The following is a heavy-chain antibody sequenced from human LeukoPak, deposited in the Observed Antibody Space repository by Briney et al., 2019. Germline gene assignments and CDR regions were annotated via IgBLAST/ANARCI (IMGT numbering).Heavy chain of an antibody. CDR3: ARTALVSYYDFWSGYYRGDYFDY. CDR2: IKQDGSEK. Sequence: GGSPRLSCAASGFTFSSYWMSWVRQAPGKGLEWVANIKQDGSEKYCVDSVKGRFTISRDNAKNSLYLQMNSLRAEDTAVYYCARTALVSYYDFWSGYYRGDYFDYWGQGTLVTVSS. V-gene: IGHV3-7*01. CDR1: GFTFSSYW. D-gene: IGHD3-3*01. J-gene: IGHJ4*02.